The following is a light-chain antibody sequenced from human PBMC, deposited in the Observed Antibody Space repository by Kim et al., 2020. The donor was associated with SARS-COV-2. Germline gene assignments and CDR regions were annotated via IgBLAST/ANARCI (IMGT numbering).Light chain of an antibody. CDR2: AAS. CDR3: QQSYSTVLT. V-gene: IGKV1-39*01. Sequence: ASVGDRVAITCRASQSISRYLNWYQQKPGKAPKLLIYAASSLQSGVPSRFSGSGSGRDFTLTISSLQPEDFATYSCQQSYSTVLTFGGGTKVDIK. J-gene: IGKJ4*01. CDR1: QSISRY.